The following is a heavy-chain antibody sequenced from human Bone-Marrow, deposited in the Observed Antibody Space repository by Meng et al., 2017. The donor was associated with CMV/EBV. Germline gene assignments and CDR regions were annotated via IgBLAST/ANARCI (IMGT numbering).Heavy chain of an antibody. D-gene: IGHD1-1*01. CDR3: ATDPGMTMG. J-gene: IGHJ4*01. Sequence: GESLKISCAASGFTFSTYSMNWVRQAPGKGLEWVSSISDSGSHIYYADSVKGRFTISRDNAKSSLYLQINSLRAEDTAIYYCATDPGMTMGWGHGTLVTVSS. V-gene: IGHV3-21*01. CDR2: ISDSGSHI. CDR1: GFTFSTYS.